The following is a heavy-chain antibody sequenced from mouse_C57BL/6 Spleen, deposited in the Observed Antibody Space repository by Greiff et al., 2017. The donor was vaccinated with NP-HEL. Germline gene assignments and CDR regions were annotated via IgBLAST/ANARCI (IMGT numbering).Heavy chain of an antibody. CDR3: ARGDSSGWCDY. D-gene: IGHD3-2*02. CDR1: GYTFTSYW. V-gene: IGHV1-50*01. Sequence: QVQLQQPGAELVKPGASVKLSCKASGYTFTSYWMQWVKQRPGQGLEWIGEIDPSDSYTNYNQKFKGKATLTVDTSSSTAYMQLSSLTSEDSAVYYCARGDSSGWCDYWGQGTTLTVSS. CDR2: IDPSDSYT. J-gene: IGHJ2*01.